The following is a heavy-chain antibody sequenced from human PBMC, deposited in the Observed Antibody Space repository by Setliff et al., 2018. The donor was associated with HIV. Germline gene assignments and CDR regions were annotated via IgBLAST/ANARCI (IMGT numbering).Heavy chain of an antibody. CDR2: IIPLVTIA. CDR1: GDTFSTYA. J-gene: IGHJ6*03. D-gene: IGHD3-10*01. Sequence: SVKVSCKASGDTFSTYAITWVRQAPGQGLEWMGGIIPLVTIANYAQEFQGRVRFTADKSTSTAYMELNSLRSDDTAVYYCARGRYGSGTYWGLYYYYYMDVWGKGTTVTVSS. V-gene: IGHV1-69*10. CDR3: ARGRYGSGTYWGLYYYYYMDV.